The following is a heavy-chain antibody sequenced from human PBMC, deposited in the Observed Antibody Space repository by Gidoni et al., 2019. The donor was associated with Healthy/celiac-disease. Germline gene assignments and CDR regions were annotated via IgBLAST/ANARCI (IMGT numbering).Heavy chain of an antibody. V-gene: IGHV4-34*01. CDR1: GGSSSGYS. Sequence: QAQLQPWGAGVLKPSETLSLTCAVYGGSSSGYSWSWNRQPPGKGLEWIGEINHSGSTNYNPSLKSRVTISVDTSKNQFSLKLSSVTAADTAVYDCARGPRTVTASVWFDYWGQGTLVTVSS. CDR2: INHSGST. CDR3: ARGPRTVTASVWFDY. J-gene: IGHJ4*02. D-gene: IGHD4-17*01.